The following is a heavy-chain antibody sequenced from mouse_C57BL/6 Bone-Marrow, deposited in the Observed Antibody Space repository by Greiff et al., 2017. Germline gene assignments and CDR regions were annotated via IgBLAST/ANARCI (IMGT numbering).Heavy chain of an antibody. D-gene: IGHD1-1*01. Sequence: EVQGVESGGGLVQPGGSLSLSCAASGFTFTDYYMSWVRQPPGKALEWLGFIRNKANGYTTEYSASVKGRFTISRDNSQSILYLQMNALRAEDSATYYCAIYEGYYGSSPDWFAYWGQGTLVTVSA. J-gene: IGHJ3*01. CDR1: GFTFTDYY. CDR3: AIYEGYYGSSPDWFAY. V-gene: IGHV7-3*01. CDR2: IRNKANGYTT.